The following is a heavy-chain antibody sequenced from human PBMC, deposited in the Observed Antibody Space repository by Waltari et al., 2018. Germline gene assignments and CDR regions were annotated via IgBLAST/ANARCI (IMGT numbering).Heavy chain of an antibody. J-gene: IGHJ4*02. CDR3: ARDQGLLDY. Sequence: VQLVQSGAEVKKPGATVKISCKVSGYTFTDYYMHWVQQAPGKGLEWMGWINTNTGNPTYAQGFTGRFVFSLDTSVSTAYLQISSLKAEDTAVYYCARDQGLLDYWGQGTLVTVSS. CDR2: INTNTGNP. V-gene: IGHV7-4-1*02. CDR1: GYTFTDYY.